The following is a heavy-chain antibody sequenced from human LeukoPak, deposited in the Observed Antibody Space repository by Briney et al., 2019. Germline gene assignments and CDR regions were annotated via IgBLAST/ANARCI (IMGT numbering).Heavy chain of an antibody. V-gene: IGHV1-69*13. J-gene: IGHJ4*02. CDR1: GGTFSSYA. CDR3: ARGHDYGDYAHFDY. D-gene: IGHD4-17*01. CDR2: IIPIFGTA. Sequence: GASVKVSCKASGGTFSSYAISWVRQAPGQGLEWMGGIIPIFGTANYAQKFQGRVTITADESTSTAYMELSSLRSEDTAVYYCARGHDYGDYAHFDYWGQGTLVTVSS.